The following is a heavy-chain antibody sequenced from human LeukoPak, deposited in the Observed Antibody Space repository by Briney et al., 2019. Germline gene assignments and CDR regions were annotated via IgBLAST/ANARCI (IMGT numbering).Heavy chain of an antibody. CDR1: GFTFSSYG. J-gene: IGHJ4*02. CDR3: ARAQDLAVAGTGDY. CDR2: IWYDGSNK. V-gene: IGHV3-33*01. D-gene: IGHD6-19*01. Sequence: PGGSLRLSCAASGFTFSSYGMHWVRQAPGKGLEWVAVIWYDGSNKYYADSVKGRFPISRDNSKNTLYLQMNSLRAEDTAVYYCARAQDLAVAGTGDYWGQGTLVTVSS.